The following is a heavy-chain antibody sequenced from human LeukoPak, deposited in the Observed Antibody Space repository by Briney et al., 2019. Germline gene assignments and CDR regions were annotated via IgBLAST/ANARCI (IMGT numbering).Heavy chain of an antibody. CDR2: ISSSSSYT. CDR1: GFTFSSYS. J-gene: IGHJ6*02. D-gene: IGHD4-17*01. CDR3: ASYVGDYDYYYGMDV. Sequence: GGSLRLSCAASGFTFSSYSMNWVRQAPGKGLEWVSSISSSSSYTYYADSVKGRFTISRDNAKNSLYLQMNSLRAEDTAVYYCASYVGDYDYYYGMDVWGQGTTVTVSS. V-gene: IGHV3-21*01.